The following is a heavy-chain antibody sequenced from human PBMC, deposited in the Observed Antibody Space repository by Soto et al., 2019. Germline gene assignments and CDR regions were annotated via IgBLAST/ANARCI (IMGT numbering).Heavy chain of an antibody. CDR2: ISGGGTT. J-gene: IGHJ4*02. CDR3: AKSPRDIVVLPADY. D-gene: IGHD2-2*01. Sequence: GGSLRLSCAASGFTFSSFAMSWVRQAPGKGLEWVSSISGGGTTYYADSVKGRFTISRDNSKNTLFLQVNSLRADDTAVYYCAKSPRDIVVLPADYWGQGALVTVSS. V-gene: IGHV3-23*01. CDR1: GFTFSSFA.